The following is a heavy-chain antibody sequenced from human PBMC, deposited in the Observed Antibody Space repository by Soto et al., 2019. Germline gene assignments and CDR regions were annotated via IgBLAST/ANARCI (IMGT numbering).Heavy chain of an antibody. Sequence: SETLSLTCTVSGGSISSGGYYWSWIRQHPGKGLEWIGYIYYSGSTYYNPSLKSRVTISVDTSKNQFFLKLSSVTAADTAVYYCARVVHYYGSGSYYLDYWGQGTLVIVSS. V-gene: IGHV4-31*03. CDR1: GGSISSGGYY. J-gene: IGHJ4*02. CDR3: ARVVHYYGSGSYYLDY. D-gene: IGHD3-10*01. CDR2: IYYSGST.